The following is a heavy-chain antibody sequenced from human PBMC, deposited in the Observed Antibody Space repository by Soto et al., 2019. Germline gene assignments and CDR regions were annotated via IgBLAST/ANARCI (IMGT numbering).Heavy chain of an antibody. J-gene: IGHJ6*02. D-gene: IGHD3-10*01. V-gene: IGHV1-2*04. CDR2: INPNSGGT. CDR1: GYRFAGGY. Sequence: GASVKLCCEACGYRFAGGYMHWVRQAPGQGLEWMGWINPNSGGTNYAQKFQGWVTMTRDTSISTAYMELSRLRSDDTAVYYCARVNMVRTYGMDVWGQGTTVTVS. CDR3: ARVNMVRTYGMDV.